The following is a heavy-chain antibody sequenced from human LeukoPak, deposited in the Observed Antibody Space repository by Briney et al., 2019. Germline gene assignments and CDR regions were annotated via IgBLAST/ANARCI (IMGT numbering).Heavy chain of an antibody. J-gene: IGHJ4*02. CDR2: INHSGSI. CDR1: GGSFSGYY. D-gene: IGHD3-10*01. Sequence: SETLSLNCAVYGGSFSGYYWSWIRQPPGKGLEWIGEINHSGSINYNPSLKSRVTISVDTSMNQFSLKLSSVTAADTAVYYCARAPMYYYGSGRFVDSWGQGTLVTVSS. CDR3: ARAPMYYYGSGRFVDS. V-gene: IGHV4-34*01.